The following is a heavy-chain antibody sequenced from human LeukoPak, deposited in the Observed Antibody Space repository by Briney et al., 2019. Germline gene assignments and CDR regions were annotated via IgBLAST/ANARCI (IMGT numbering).Heavy chain of an antibody. D-gene: IGHD2-8*01. Sequence: GGSLRLSCAASGFTFRSYAMSWVRQAPGKGLEWVSAISDTGATTYDADSVKGRFTISRDNSRSTLYLQMNSLRAEDTALYYCAKDTSIGRYCTNGVCSPFDYWGQGTLVTVSS. CDR3: AKDTSIGRYCTNGVCSPFDY. CDR1: GFTFRSYA. V-gene: IGHV3-23*01. CDR2: ISDTGATT. J-gene: IGHJ4*02.